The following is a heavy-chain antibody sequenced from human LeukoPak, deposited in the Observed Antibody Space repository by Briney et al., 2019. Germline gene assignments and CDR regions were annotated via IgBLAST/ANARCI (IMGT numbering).Heavy chain of an antibody. J-gene: IGHJ6*02. D-gene: IGHD1-7*01. CDR2: IYYSGST. CDR1: GGSISSYY. V-gene: IGHV4-59*01. CDR3: ARDGWNYSTSYYYYGMDV. Sequence: SETLSLTCTVSGGSISSYYWSWIRQPPGKGLEGIGYIYYSGSTNYNPSLKSRVTISADTSKNQFSLKLSSVTAADTAVYYCARDGWNYSTSYYYYGMDVWGQGTTVTVSS.